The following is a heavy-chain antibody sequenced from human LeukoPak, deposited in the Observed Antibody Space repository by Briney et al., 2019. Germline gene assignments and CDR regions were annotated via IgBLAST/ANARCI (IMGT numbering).Heavy chain of an antibody. V-gene: IGHV4-39*01. J-gene: IGHJ6*03. CDR3: ARIEYSSSDNYYYYMDV. CDR1: GGSSSSSSYY. D-gene: IGHD6-6*01. CDR2: IYYSGST. Sequence: NPSETLSLTCTVSGGSSSSSSYYWGWIRQPPGKGLEWIGSIYYSGSTYYSPSLKSRVTISVDTSKNKLSLKLNSVTTADTAVYYCARIEYSSSDNYYYYMDVWGKGTTVTVSS.